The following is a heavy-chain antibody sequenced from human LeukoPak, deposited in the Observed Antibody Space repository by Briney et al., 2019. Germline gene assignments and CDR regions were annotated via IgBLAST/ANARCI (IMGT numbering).Heavy chain of an antibody. D-gene: IGHD2-15*01. V-gene: IGHV1-18*01. CDR1: RYTVTSYG. CDR3: ARVAATLANWFDP. J-gene: IGHJ5*02. Sequence: GASVKVSGKASRYTVTSYGIIWVRQAPGQGLEGRGWISAYNGNTNYAQKLQGKVTMTTDTSTSTAYMDLRSLRSDDTAVYYCARVAATLANWFDPWGQGTLVTVSS. CDR2: ISAYNGNT.